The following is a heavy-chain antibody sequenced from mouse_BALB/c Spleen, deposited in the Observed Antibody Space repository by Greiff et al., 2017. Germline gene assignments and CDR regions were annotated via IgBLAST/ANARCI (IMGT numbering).Heavy chain of an antibody. CDR2: ISSGSSTI. CDR1: GFTFSSFG. D-gene: IGHD2-14*01. V-gene: IGHV5-17*02. CDR3: ARYDGYAMDY. Sequence: EVHLVESGGGLVQPGGSRKLSCAASGFTFSSFGMHWVRQAPEKGLEWVAYISSGSSTIYYADTVKGRFTISRDNPKNTLFLQMTSLRSEDTAMYYCARYDGYAMDYWGQGTSVTVSS. J-gene: IGHJ4*01.